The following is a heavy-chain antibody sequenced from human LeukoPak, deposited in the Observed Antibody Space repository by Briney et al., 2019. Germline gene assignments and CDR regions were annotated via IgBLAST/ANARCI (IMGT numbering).Heavy chain of an antibody. CDR2: IYPGDSDV. V-gene: IGHV5-51*01. CDR1: GYNFTNYW. Sequence: GESLKISCKGSGYNFTNYWIGWVRQMPGRGLEWMGIIYPGDSDVRYSPSFQGQVTISADKSINTAYLQRSSLKASDTAIYYCARGGSHFEYWGQGTLVTVSS. J-gene: IGHJ4*02. CDR3: ARGGSHFEY. D-gene: IGHD3-16*01.